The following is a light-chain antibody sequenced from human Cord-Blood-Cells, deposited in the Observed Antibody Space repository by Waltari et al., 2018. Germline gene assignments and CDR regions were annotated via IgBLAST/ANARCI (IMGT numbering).Light chain of an antibody. J-gene: IGKJ1*01. V-gene: IGKV3-11*01. CDR3: QQRSNWPPKWT. CDR1: QSVSSY. CDR2: DAS. Sequence: EIVLTQSPATLSVSPGERATLSCRASQSVSSYLAWYQQKPGQAPRLLIYDASNRATGIPARFSGSGSGTDFTLTISSLEPEDFAVYYCQQRSNWPPKWTFGQGTKVEIK.